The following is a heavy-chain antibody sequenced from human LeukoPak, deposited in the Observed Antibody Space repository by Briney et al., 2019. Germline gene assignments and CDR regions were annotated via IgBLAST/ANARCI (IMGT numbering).Heavy chain of an antibody. CDR1: GYTFIDHY. CDR2: INPKSGGT. J-gene: IGHJ4*02. CDR3: ARETYNGRYYYFDY. Sequence: EASVKVSCKASGYTFIDHYIHWVRQAPGQGLEWMGRINPKSGGTNHAQKFQGRVTMTRDTSISTAYMELSSLRSDDTAVYFCARETYNGRYYYFDYWGQGTLVTVSS. V-gene: IGHV1-2*06. D-gene: IGHD1-26*01.